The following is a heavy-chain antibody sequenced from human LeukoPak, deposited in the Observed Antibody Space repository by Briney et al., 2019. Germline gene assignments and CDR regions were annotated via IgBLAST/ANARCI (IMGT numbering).Heavy chain of an antibody. CDR3: AREIPLLGYCSSTSCYSYYFDY. CDR1: GGTFSSYA. CDR2: IIPIFGTA. D-gene: IGHD2-2*01. V-gene: IGHV1-69*13. J-gene: IGHJ4*02. Sequence: SVKVSCKASGGTFSSYAISWVRQAPGQGLEWMGGIIPIFGTANHAQKFQGRVTITADESTSTAYMELSSLRSEDTAVYYCAREIPLLGYCSSTSCYSYYFDYWGQGTLVTVSS.